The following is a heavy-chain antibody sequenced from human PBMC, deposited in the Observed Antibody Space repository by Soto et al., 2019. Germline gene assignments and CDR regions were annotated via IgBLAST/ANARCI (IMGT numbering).Heavy chain of an antibody. Sequence: EVQLLESGGGLVQPGGSLRLSCAASGFTFSSYAMSWVRQAPGKGLEWVSAISGSGGSTYYADSVKGRFTISRDNSKNTLYLQMNSLRAEDTAVYYCAKGRRGSYFRPDAFDIWGQGTMVTVSS. CDR2: ISGSGGST. CDR3: AKGRRGSYFRPDAFDI. V-gene: IGHV3-23*01. D-gene: IGHD1-26*01. J-gene: IGHJ3*02. CDR1: GFTFSSYA.